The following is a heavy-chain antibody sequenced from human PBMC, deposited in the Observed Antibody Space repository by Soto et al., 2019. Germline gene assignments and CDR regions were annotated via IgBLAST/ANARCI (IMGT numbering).Heavy chain of an antibody. CDR2: ISPSGGDT. CDR3: AKNLIGWFDP. J-gene: IGHJ5*02. V-gene: IGHV3-23*01. D-gene: IGHD3-16*01. Sequence: LRLSCAASGFAFSTYAMSWVRQAPGRGLEYISTISPSGGDTYYADSVQGRFTISRDNFKNTLYLQMNRLRADDTAVYYCAKNLIGWFDPWGQGTPVTVSS. CDR1: GFAFSTYA.